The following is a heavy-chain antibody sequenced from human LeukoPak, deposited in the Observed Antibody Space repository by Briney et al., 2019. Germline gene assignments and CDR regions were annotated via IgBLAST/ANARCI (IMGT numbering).Heavy chain of an antibody. CDR1: AFTFSSFG. J-gene: IGHJ4*02. V-gene: IGHV3-30*02. Sequence: GGSLRLSCAASAFTFSSFGMHWVRQAPGNRLEWVAFIRYDGNNKYYADSVRGRFTISRDNSKNTLYLEMNSLRAEDTAVYYCTKDQYYYDTSGYPIDWGQGTLVTASS. CDR2: IRYDGNNK. CDR3: TKDQYYYDTSGYPID. D-gene: IGHD3-22*01.